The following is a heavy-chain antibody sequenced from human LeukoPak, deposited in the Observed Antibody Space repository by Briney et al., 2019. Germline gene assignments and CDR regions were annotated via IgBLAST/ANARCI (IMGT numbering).Heavy chain of an antibody. J-gene: IGHJ3*02. CDR1: GGSISSYY. Sequence: PSETLSLTCTVSGGSISSYYWSWLRQPAGKGLEWIGRIYTSGSTNYNPSLKSRVTMSVDTSKNQFSLKLSSVTAADTAVYYCASSIVVVPAAIDAFDIWGQGTMVTVSS. CDR3: ASSIVVVPAAIDAFDI. V-gene: IGHV4-4*07. CDR2: IYTSGST. D-gene: IGHD2-2*01.